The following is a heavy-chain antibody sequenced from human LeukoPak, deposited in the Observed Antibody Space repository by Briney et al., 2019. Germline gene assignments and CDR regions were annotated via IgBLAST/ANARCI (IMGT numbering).Heavy chain of an antibody. J-gene: IGHJ4*02. CDR1: GFSVSAIY. D-gene: IGHD3-9*01. CDR2: IYSAGTS. V-gene: IGHV3-53*01. Sequence: QSGGSLRLSCTVSGFSVSAIYLSWVRQVPGKGLQWVSGIYSAGTSFHAESLEGRFTVSRDFSKNILYLQMNSLRAEDTGVYYCAMTDDTLIASSYWGQGTSVTVSS. CDR3: AMTDDTLIASSY.